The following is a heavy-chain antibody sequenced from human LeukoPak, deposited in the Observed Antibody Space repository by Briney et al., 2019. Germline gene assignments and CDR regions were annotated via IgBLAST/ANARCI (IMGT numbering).Heavy chain of an antibody. CDR2: IYTSGST. CDR3: ARLGYSYGNWFDP. D-gene: IGHD5-18*01. V-gene: IGHV4-4*09. Sequence: SETLSLTCTVSGGSISSYYWSWIRQPPGKGLERIGYIYTSGSTNYNPSLKSRVTISVDTSKNQFSLKLSSVTAADTAVYYCARLGYSYGNWFDPWGQGTLVTVSS. J-gene: IGHJ5*02. CDR1: GGSISSYY.